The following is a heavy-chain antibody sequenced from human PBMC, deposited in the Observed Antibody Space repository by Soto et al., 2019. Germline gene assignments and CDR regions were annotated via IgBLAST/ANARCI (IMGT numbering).Heavy chain of an antibody. J-gene: IGHJ4*02. CDR2: IRSKVNNYAT. CDR1: GFTFSGSA. Sequence: GGSLRLSCAASGFTFSGSAIHWVRQASGKGLEWVGRIRSKVNNYATTYGASVKGRFTISRDDSKNTAYLQMNSLKTDDTAVYYCTRGPPDYFDSWGQGTLVTVSS. V-gene: IGHV3-73*01. CDR3: TRGPPDYFDS.